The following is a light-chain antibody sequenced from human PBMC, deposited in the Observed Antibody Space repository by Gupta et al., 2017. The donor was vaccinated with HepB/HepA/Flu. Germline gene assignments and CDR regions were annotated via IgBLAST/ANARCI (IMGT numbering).Light chain of an antibody. CDR2: RNN. CDR1: SSNTGSNY. CDR3: ATWDDSLSGHVV. V-gene: IGLV1-47*01. Sequence: QSVPTQPPSASGTPGQRVTISCSGSSSNTGSNYVYWYQQLPGTAPKLIIYRNNQRPSGVPDRFSGSKSGTSASLAISGLRSDDEADYYCATWDDSLSGHVVFGGGTKLTVL. J-gene: IGLJ2*01.